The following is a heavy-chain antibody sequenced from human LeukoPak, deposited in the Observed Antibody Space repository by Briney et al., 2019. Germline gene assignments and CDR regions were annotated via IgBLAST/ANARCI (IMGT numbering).Heavy chain of an antibody. J-gene: IGHJ4*02. D-gene: IGHD3-16*01. V-gene: IGHV4-34*01. Sequence: QPSETLSLTCAVYGGSFSGYYWSWIRQPPGKGLEWIGEINHSGSTNYNPSLKSRVTISVDTSKNQFSLRLNSVTAADTAVYYCARLPRGLIRSYWGQGTLVTVSS. CDR1: GGSFSGYY. CDR3: ARLPRGLIRSY. CDR2: INHSGST.